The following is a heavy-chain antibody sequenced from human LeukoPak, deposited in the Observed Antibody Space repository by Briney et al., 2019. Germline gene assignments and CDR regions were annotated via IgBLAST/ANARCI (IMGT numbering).Heavy chain of an antibody. CDR1: GYTFTGHY. CDR2: INPNSGGT. J-gene: IGHJ6*02. CDR3: GRVGRHDYYYCMDV. V-gene: IGHV1-2*02. Sequence: GASVKVSFKSSGYTFTGHYLHWVRQAPGQGREWMGWINPNSGGTNYAQKFQGRVTMTRDTSISTAYMELSRLRSDDTAVYYCGRVGRHDYYYCMDVWGQGTTVTVSS.